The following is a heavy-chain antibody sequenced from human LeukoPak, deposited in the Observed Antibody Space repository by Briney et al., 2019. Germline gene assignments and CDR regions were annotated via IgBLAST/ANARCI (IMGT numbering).Heavy chain of an antibody. D-gene: IGHD5-12*01. V-gene: IGHV4-34*01. CDR3: ARDRGYSGYMEN. CDR2: INHRGST. CDR1: GGSFSGYY. J-gene: IGHJ4*02. Sequence: PSETLSLTCAVYGGSFSGYYWSWIRQPPGKGLEWIGEINHRGSTNYNPSLKSRVTVSLDTSKNQFSLKLSSVTAADTAVYYCARDRGYSGYMENWGQGTLVTVSS.